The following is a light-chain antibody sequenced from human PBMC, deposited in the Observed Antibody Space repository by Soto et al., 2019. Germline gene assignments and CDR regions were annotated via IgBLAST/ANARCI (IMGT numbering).Light chain of an antibody. CDR1: QSVSSN. J-gene: IGKJ1*01. CDR2: DAS. V-gene: IGKV3-11*01. CDR3: QQRSNWPWT. Sequence: EIVMTQSPATLSVSPGERATLSCRASQSVSSNLAWYQQKPGQAPRLLIYDASSRATGIPGRFSGSGSGTDFTLTISSLEPEDFAVYYCQQRSNWPWTFGQGTKVEIK.